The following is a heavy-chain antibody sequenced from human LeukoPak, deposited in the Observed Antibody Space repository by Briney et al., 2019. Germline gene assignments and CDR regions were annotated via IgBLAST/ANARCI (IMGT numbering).Heavy chain of an antibody. V-gene: IGHV3-49*04. Sequence: GGSLRLSCTASGFTFGDYAMSWVRQAPGKGLEWVGFISSKAYGGTTEYAASVKGRFTISRDDSKSIAYMQMNSLKTEDTAVYYCTRVRRSNYAYFGYWGQGTLVTVSS. CDR3: TRVRRSNYAYFGY. CDR1: GFTFGDYA. CDR2: ISSKAYGGTT. D-gene: IGHD4-11*01. J-gene: IGHJ4*02.